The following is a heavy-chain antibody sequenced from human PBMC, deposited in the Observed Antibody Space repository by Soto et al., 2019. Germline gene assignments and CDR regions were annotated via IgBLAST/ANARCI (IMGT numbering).Heavy chain of an antibody. CDR3: VKGGWLDF. CDR1: GFSFSTFE. V-gene: IGHV3-23*01. D-gene: IGHD3-16*01. CDR2: ISDDSSRT. J-gene: IGHJ5*01. Sequence: EVQLLESGGGLVQPGGSLRLSCAASGFSFSTFEMSWVSQAPGRGLEWVSFISDDSSRTYYADAVKGRFTISRDNSKYTLYLQMNSLTAEDTAVYACVKGGWLDFWGQGTLVTVSS.